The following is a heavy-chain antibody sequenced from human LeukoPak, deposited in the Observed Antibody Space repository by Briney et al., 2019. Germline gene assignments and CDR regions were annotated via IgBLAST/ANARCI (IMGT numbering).Heavy chain of an antibody. J-gene: IGHJ4*02. Sequence: GGSLRLSCAASGFTFSSYGMHWVRQAPGKGLEWVAVISYDGSNKYYADSVKGRFTISRDNSKSTLYLQMNSLRAEDTAVYYCAKDRGRYEIDNWGQGTLVTVSS. CDR3: AKDRGRYEIDN. D-gene: IGHD5-12*01. CDR1: GFTFSSYG. CDR2: ISYDGSNK. V-gene: IGHV3-30*18.